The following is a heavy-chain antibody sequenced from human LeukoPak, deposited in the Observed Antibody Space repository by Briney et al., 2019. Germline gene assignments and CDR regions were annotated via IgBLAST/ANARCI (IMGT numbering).Heavy chain of an antibody. CDR3: AKVGYYDSSGFDLFDY. Sequence: GGSLRLSCAASGFTFSSYAMSWVRQAPGKGLEWVSAISGSGGSTYYADFVKGRFTISRDNSKNTLYLQMNSLRAEDTAVYYCAKVGYYDSSGFDLFDYWGQGTLVTVSS. V-gene: IGHV3-23*01. J-gene: IGHJ4*02. D-gene: IGHD3-22*01. CDR2: ISGSGGST. CDR1: GFTFSSYA.